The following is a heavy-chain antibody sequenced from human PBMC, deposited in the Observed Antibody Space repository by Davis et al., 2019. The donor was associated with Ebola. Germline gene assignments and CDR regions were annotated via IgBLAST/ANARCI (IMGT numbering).Heavy chain of an antibody. Sequence: ASVKVSCKVSGYTLTELSMHWVRQAPGKGLEWMGGFDPEDGETIYAQKFQGRVTMTEDTSTDTAYTELSSLRSEDTAVYYCATGVVAASVYGMDVWGQGTTVTVSS. D-gene: IGHD2-2*01. CDR1: GYTLTELS. CDR3: ATGVVAASVYGMDV. J-gene: IGHJ6*02. V-gene: IGHV1-24*01. CDR2: FDPEDGET.